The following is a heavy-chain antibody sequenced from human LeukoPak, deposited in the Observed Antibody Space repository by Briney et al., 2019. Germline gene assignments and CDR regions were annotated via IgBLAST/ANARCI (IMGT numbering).Heavy chain of an antibody. Sequence: GGSLRLSCAASGFTFSSYSMNWVRQAPGKGLEWVSYISSSSSTIYYADSVKGRFTISRDNAKNSLYLQMTSLRAEDTAVYYCARDCSGGRCYSDAFDIWGQGTLVTVSS. CDR3: ARDCSGGRCYSDAFDI. D-gene: IGHD2-15*01. J-gene: IGHJ3*02. CDR2: ISSSSSTI. CDR1: GFTFSSYS. V-gene: IGHV3-48*01.